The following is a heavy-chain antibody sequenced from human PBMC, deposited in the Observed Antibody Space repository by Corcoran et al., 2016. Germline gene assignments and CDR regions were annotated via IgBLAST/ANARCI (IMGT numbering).Heavy chain of an antibody. CDR1: GYSFTSYW. V-gene: IGHV5-51*01. CDR3: ARHGGSVPATGYCYYDGMDV. D-gene: IGHD2-2*01. J-gene: IGHJ6*02. CDR2: IYPGDSDT. Sequence: EVQLVQSGAEVKKPGESLKISCKGSGYSFTSYWIGWVRPMPGKGLEWMGIIYPGDSDTRYSPSFQGQVTISADKSISTGYLQWSSLKASDTAMYYCARHGGSVPATGYCYYDGMDVWGQGTTVTVSS.